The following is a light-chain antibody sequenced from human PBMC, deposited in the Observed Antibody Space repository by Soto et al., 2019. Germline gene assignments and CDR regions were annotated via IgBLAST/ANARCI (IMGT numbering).Light chain of an antibody. CDR2: EVS. Sequence: QSALTQPASVSGSPGQSITISCTGTSNDIGAYKYVSWYQQLPGKAPKLMIYEVSNRPSGVSNRFSGSKSGNTASLTISGLQAEDAADSYCSSYTSTSTLFGGGTKLTVL. V-gene: IGLV2-14*01. J-gene: IGLJ3*02. CDR1: SNDIGAYKY. CDR3: SSYTSTSTL.